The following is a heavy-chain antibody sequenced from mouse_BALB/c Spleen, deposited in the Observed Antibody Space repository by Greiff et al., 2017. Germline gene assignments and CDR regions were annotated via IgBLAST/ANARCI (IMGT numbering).Heavy chain of an antibody. CDR2: IYPGNSDT. CDR1: GYSFTSYW. V-gene: IGHV1-5*01. CDR3: TRERTTVVEYYFDY. D-gene: IGHD1-1*01. Sequence: EVHLVESGTVLARPGASVKMSCKASGYSFTSYWMHWVKQRPGQGLEWIGAIYPGNSDTSYNQKFKGKAKLTAVTSASTAYMELSSLTNEDSAVYYCTRERTTVVEYYFDYWGQGTTLTVSS. J-gene: IGHJ2*01.